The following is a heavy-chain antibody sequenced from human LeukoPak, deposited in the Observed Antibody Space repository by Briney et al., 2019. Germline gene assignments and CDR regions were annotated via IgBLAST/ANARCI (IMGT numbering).Heavy chain of an antibody. J-gene: IGHJ4*02. D-gene: IGHD3-10*01. Sequence: SETLSLTRAVYGGSFSGYYWSWIRQPPGKGLEWTGEINHSGSTNYNPSLKSRVTISVDTSKNQFSLKLSSVTAADTAVYYCARGVILYDYWGQGTLVTVSS. CDR3: ARGVILYDY. CDR1: GGSFSGYY. V-gene: IGHV4-34*01. CDR2: INHSGST.